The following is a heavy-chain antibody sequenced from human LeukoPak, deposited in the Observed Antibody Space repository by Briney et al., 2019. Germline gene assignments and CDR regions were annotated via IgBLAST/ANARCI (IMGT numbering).Heavy chain of an antibody. Sequence: VASVKVSCKASGYTFTSYDINWVRQAPGQGLEWMGWTNPISGYTGSAQKFQGRVTMTRNTSISTAYMELSSLRSEDTAVYYCARGNRLYSSSWSSLAFDIWGQGTMVTVSS. V-gene: IGHV1-8*01. CDR1: GYTFTSYD. CDR2: TNPISGYT. CDR3: ARGNRLYSSSWSSLAFDI. D-gene: IGHD6-13*01. J-gene: IGHJ3*02.